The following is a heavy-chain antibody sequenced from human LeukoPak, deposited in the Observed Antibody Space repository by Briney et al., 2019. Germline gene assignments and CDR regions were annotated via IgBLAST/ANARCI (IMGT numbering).Heavy chain of an antibody. CDR3: TSQKDYYGSGSYWTFDP. CDR1: GFTFGDYV. CDR2: IRSKACGGTT. D-gene: IGHD3-10*01. V-gene: IGHV3-49*03. Sequence: GGSLRLSCTASGFTFGDYVMSWFRQAPGQGLEWVVFIRSKACGGTTEYAASVKGRFTISRDDSKSIAYVQMNSLKTEDTAVYYCTSQKDYYGSGSYWTFDPWGQGTLVTVSS. J-gene: IGHJ5*02.